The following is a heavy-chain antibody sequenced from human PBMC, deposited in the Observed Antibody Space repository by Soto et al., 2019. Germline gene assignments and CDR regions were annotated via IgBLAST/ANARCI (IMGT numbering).Heavy chain of an antibody. CDR2: IYYSGST. J-gene: IGHJ6*03. CDR1: GDSISSGGYY. D-gene: IGHD3-9*01. V-gene: IGHV4-31*03. CDR3: ARERGGPENYDILTGYPTSYYYYYMDV. Sequence: SETLSLTCTVSGDSISSGGYYWSWIRQHPGKGLEWIGYIYYSGSTYYNPSLKSRVTISVDTSKNQFSLKLSSVTAADTAVYYCARERGGPENYDILTGYPTSYYYYYMDVWGKGTTVTVSS.